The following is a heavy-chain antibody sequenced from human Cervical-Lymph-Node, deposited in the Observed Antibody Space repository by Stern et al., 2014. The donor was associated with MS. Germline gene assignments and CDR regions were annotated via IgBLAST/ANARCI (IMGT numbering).Heavy chain of an antibody. D-gene: IGHD2-8*01. CDR3: ARDYEDTSMLFDH. J-gene: IGHJ4*02. CDR1: GFTFSSYG. Sequence: VQLVESGGAVVPPGRSLRLSCAASGFTFSSYGMHWVRQAPGQVLEWVTVISYDGNHKYYAASVKGRFTISRDNSKNTLHLQMNSVTPDDTAIYYCARDYEDTSMLFDHWGQGTLVTVSS. V-gene: IGHV3-30*03. CDR2: ISYDGNHK.